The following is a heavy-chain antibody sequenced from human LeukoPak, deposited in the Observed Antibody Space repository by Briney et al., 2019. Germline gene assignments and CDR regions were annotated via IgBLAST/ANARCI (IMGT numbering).Heavy chain of an antibody. CDR3: ARDSAYYGMDV. CDR1: GFTVSSNY. Sequence: GGSLRLSCAASGFTVSSNYMSWVRQAPGKGLEWVSVIYSGGSTYYADSVKGRFTISRDNSKNTLYLQMNSLRAEDTAVHYCARDSAYYGMDVWGQGTTVTVSS. V-gene: IGHV3-66*01. CDR2: IYSGGST. J-gene: IGHJ6*02.